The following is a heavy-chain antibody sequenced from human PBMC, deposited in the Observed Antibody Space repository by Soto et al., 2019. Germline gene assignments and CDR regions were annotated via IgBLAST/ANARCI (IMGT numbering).Heavy chain of an antibody. CDR2: IYWDDEK. CDR1: GFSLNSREEG. CDR3: VHRTTLVRGSLVTEVGFDP. J-gene: IGHJ5*02. Sequence: QITLRESGPTLVKPTQTLTLTCTFSGFSLNSREEGVGWIRQPPGKALEWLALIYWDDEKRYNPSLKSRLTITKDTSKNQVVLAMSKMDPVDTATYYCVHRTTLVRGSLVTEVGFDPWGQGALVTVSS. V-gene: IGHV2-5*02. D-gene: IGHD3-10*01.